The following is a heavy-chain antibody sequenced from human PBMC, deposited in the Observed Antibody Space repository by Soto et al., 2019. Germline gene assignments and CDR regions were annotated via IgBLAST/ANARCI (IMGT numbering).Heavy chain of an antibody. V-gene: IGHV3-30*18. CDR3: AKDRSRVRYSSGWSHFDY. CDR1: GFTFSSYG. D-gene: IGHD6-19*01. Sequence: QVQLVESGGGVVQPGRSLRLSCAASGFTFSSYGMHWVRQAPGKGLEWVAVISYDGSNKYYADSVKGRFTISRDNSKNTLYLQMNSPRAEATAVYYWAKDRSRVRYSSGWSHFDYWGQGTLVAVSS. CDR2: ISYDGSNK. J-gene: IGHJ4*02.